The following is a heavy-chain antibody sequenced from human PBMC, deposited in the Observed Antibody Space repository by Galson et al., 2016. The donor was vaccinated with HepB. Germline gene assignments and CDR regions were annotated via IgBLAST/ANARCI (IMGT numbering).Heavy chain of an antibody. D-gene: IGHD3-10*01. J-gene: IGHJ4*02. CDR3: ARSPSGFTFGKIDY. CDR2: INEDGSEK. V-gene: IGHV3-7*01. Sequence: VANINEDGSEKYYVDSVKGRFTMSRDNARNSLYLQMNSLRAEDTAVYYCARSPSGFTFGKIDYWGQGSLVTVSS.